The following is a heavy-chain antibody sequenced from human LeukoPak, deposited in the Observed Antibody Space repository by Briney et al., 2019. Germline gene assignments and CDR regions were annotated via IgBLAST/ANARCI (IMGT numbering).Heavy chain of an antibody. D-gene: IGHD3-10*01. Sequence: SETLSLTCVVNGGSLSGYYWGWIRQPPGKGLEWIGEINPSGSTNYNPSLKSRVTISVDTSKNQFSLKLSSVTAADTAVYYCARDNNYYGSGSYHDYWGQGTLVTVSS. CDR3: ARDNNYYGSGSYHDY. CDR2: INPSGST. J-gene: IGHJ4*02. CDR1: GGSLSGYY. V-gene: IGHV4-34*01.